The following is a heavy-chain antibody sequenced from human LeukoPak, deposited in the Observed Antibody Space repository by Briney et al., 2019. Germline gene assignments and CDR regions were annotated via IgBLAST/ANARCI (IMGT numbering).Heavy chain of an antibody. Sequence: GGSLRLSCAASGFTFSSSWMYWVHQAPGKGLVWVSRINSDESITTYADSVKGRFTISRDNAKNTLYLQMNSLRAEDTAVYYCARDLDYGGNSNFDYWGQGTLVTVSS. CDR2: INSDESIT. CDR3: ARDLDYGGNSNFDY. V-gene: IGHV3-74*01. J-gene: IGHJ4*02. CDR1: GFTFSSSW. D-gene: IGHD4-23*01.